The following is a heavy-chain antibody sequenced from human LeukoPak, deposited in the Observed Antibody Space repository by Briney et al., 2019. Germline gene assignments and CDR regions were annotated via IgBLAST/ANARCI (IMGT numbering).Heavy chain of an antibody. D-gene: IGHD1-26*01. V-gene: IGHV3-30*02. Sequence: AGGSLRLSCAASGFTFSSYAMSWVRQAPGKGLEWVALIRDDGSNTYYAASAKGRFIISRDNSKNTLHLQMNSLRPEDTAVYYCAKEQRWELLRRRDDAFDVWGQGTMVTVSS. J-gene: IGHJ3*01. CDR1: GFTFSSYA. CDR3: AKEQRWELLRRRDDAFDV. CDR2: IRDDGSNT.